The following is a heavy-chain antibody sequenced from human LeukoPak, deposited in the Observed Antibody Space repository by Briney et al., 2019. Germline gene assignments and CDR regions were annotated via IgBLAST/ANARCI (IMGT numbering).Heavy chain of an antibody. CDR1: GFTVSSNY. J-gene: IGHJ4*02. Sequence: GGSLRLSCAASGFTVSSNYMSWVRQAPGKGLEWVSFISSGSGTNYADSVKGRFTISRDNAKNSLYLQMNSLRAEDTAVYYCARSEGDYVGYWGQGTLVTVSS. CDR2: ISSGSGT. V-gene: IGHV3-53*01. CDR3: ARSEGDYVGY.